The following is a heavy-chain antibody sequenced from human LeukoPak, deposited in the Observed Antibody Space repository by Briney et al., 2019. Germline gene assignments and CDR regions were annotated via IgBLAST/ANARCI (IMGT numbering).Heavy chain of an antibody. CDR2: IYYSGST. CDR3: ARDHLFYGGYVANYFDY. CDR1: GGSISSSSYY. J-gene: IGHJ4*02. V-gene: IGHV4-39*07. Sequence: PSETLSLTCTVSGGSISSSSYYWGWIRQPPGKGLEWIGSIYYSGSTYYNPSLKSRVTISVDTSKNQFSLKLSSVTAADTAVYYCARDHLFYGGYVANYFDYWGQGTLVTVSS. D-gene: IGHD4-17*01.